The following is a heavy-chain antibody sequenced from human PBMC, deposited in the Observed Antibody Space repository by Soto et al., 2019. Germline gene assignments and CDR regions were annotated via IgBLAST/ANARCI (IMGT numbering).Heavy chain of an antibody. CDR1: GGSISSSTYY. CDR2: IYYGGST. CDR3: AVTVTEGDY. Sequence: QLQLQESGPGLVKPSETLSLTCTVSGGSISSSTYYWGWVRQPPGKGLEWIGSIYYGGSTYYNPSLKSRVTISVDASKNQFSLNLSSVTAADTAVYYCAVTVTEGDYWGQGTLVTVSS. J-gene: IGHJ4*02. V-gene: IGHV4-39*01. D-gene: IGHD4-17*01.